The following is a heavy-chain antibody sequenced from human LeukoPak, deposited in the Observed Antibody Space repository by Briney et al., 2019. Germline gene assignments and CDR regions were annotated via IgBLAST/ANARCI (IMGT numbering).Heavy chain of an antibody. V-gene: IGHV6-1*01. CDR3: TGGGLVRGSLHWFDP. CDR2: IYYRSKWYS. D-gene: IGHD3-10*01. Sequence: SQTLSLTCAISGDSVSVGSACCNWIRQSPSRGLEWLGRIYYRSKWYSDYAISVKSRITINPDTSRNQFSLQLNSVAHDDTAVYYCTGGGLVRGSLHWFDPWGQGTLVTVSS. CDR1: GDSVSVGSAC. J-gene: IGHJ5*02.